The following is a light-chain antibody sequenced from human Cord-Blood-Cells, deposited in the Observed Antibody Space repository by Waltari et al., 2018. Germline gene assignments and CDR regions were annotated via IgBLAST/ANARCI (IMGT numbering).Light chain of an antibody. CDR1: SRDVGGYTY. CDR3: SSYTSSSIYYV. Sequence: QSALTQPAPVSGSPGQSLTISCTGTSRDVGGYTYVSWYQQHPGKAPKLMIYEVSNRPSGVSNRFSGSKSGNTASLTISGLQAEDEADYYCSSYTSSSIYYVFGTGTKVTVL. J-gene: IGLJ1*01. CDR2: EVS. V-gene: IGLV2-14*01.